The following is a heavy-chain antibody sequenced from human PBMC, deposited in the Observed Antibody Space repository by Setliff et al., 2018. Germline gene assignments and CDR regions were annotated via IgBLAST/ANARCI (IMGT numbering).Heavy chain of an antibody. V-gene: IGHV1-46*01. Sequence: ASVKVSCKASGYTFTTYYMHWVRQAPGQGLEWMGIIIPSGGSTNYAQRFQDRVTMTRDTSTNTVYMELSSLTSDDTAVYYCARFTLRDYWGQGTLVTVSS. J-gene: IGHJ4*02. CDR3: ARFTLRDY. CDR1: GYTFTTYY. D-gene: IGHD3-16*01. CDR2: IIPSGGST.